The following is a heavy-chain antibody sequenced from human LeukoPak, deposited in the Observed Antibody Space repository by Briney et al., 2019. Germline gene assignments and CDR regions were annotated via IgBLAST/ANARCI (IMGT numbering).Heavy chain of an antibody. Sequence: SETLSLTCTVSGGSISSYYWSWIRQPPGKGLEWIGYIYYSGSTNYNPSLKSRVTISVDTSKNQFPLKLSSVTAADTAVYYCARGRRDSSGYYPLDYWGQGTLVTVSS. CDR1: GGSISSYY. D-gene: IGHD3-22*01. V-gene: IGHV4-59*01. J-gene: IGHJ4*02. CDR3: ARGRRDSSGYYPLDY. CDR2: IYYSGST.